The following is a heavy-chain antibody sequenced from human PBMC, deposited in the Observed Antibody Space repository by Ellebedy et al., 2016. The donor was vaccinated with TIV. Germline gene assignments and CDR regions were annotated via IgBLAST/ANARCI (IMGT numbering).Heavy chain of an antibody. CDR3: ATQGGRLPGYSWFDP. Sequence: SETLSLXCTVSGGSISRNYWSWIRQTPGKGLEWIGSMFHSGSTYYNPSLKSRVTISVDTTKNQWSLRLKSVTATDTAVYYCATQGGRLPGYSWFDPWGQGTLVTVSS. CDR2: MFHSGST. CDR1: GGSISRNY. D-gene: IGHD5-18*01. V-gene: IGHV4-59*08. J-gene: IGHJ5*02.